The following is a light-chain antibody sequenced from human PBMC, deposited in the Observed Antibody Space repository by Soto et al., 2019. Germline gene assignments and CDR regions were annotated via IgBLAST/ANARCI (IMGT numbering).Light chain of an antibody. CDR3: CSYAGGSTPWV. V-gene: IGLV2-23*02. J-gene: IGLJ3*02. CDR2: EVT. Sequence: QSVLTQPASVSGSPGQSITISCTGTSSDVGSYNLVSWYQHHPGKAPKLIIYEVTKRPSGVSNRFSGSKSGNMASLTISGLQGEDEADYYCCSYAGGSTPWVFGGGTKLTVL. CDR1: SSDVGSYNL.